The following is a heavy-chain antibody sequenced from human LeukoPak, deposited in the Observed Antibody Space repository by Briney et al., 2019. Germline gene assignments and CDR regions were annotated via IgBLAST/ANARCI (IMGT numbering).Heavy chain of an antibody. CDR1: GYTLTELS. Sequence: AASVKVSCKVSGYTLTELSMHWVRQAPGKGLEWMGGFDPEDGETIYAQKFQGRVTMTEDTSTDTAYMELSSLRSEDTAVYYCATDGITITFGGVPFNYWGQGTLATVSS. CDR3: ATDGITITFGGVPFNY. J-gene: IGHJ4*02. V-gene: IGHV1-24*01. D-gene: IGHD3-16*01. CDR2: FDPEDGET.